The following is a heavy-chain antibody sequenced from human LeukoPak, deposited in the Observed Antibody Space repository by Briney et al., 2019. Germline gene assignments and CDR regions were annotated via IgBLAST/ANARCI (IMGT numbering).Heavy chain of an antibody. D-gene: IGHD2/OR15-2a*01. J-gene: IGHJ3*02. CDR3: ARDFSAAFDI. CDR2: IYDSGTT. Sequence: SETLSLTCTVSGGSFGNYYWSWIRQPPGKGLEWIGYIYDSGTTNYNPSLKSRVTISVDTATNQFSLKLRSVTAADTAVYYCARDFSAAFDIWGQGTMVTVSS. CDR1: GGSFGNYY. V-gene: IGHV4-59*01.